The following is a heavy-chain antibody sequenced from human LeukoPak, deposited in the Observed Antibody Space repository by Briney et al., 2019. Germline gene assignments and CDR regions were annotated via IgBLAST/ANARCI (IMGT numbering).Heavy chain of an antibody. V-gene: IGHV1-2*02. CDR3: ARESGRSLGEYWFDP. Sequence: ASVKVSCKASGYTFTGHYMHWVRQAPGQGLEWMGWINPNSGGTNYAQKFHGRVATTRDTSISTVYMELSRLTSDDTAVYYCARESGRSLGEYWFDPWGQGTLVTVSS. J-gene: IGHJ5*02. CDR1: GYTFTGHY. CDR2: INPNSGGT. D-gene: IGHD3-16*01.